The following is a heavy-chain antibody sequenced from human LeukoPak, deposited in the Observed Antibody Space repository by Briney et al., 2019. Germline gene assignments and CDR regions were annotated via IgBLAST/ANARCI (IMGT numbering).Heavy chain of an antibody. Sequence: SETLSLTCTVSGGSINSGGYYWSWLRQPPGKGLEWVGYVYHSGTSYYNPSLKSRITISVDRSKNQFSLKLNSVTAADTAVYYCARDLAAAGTDWFDPWGQGTLVTVSS. V-gene: IGHV4-30-2*01. CDR3: ARDLAAAGTDWFDP. CDR1: GGSINSGGYY. D-gene: IGHD6-13*01. J-gene: IGHJ5*02. CDR2: VYHSGTS.